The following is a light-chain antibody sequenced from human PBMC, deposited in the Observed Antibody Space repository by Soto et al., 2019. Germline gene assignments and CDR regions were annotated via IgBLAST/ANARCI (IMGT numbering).Light chain of an antibody. CDR3: CSYAGSYTWV. CDR2: DVS. V-gene: IGLV2-11*01. CDR1: SSDGGGYNY. J-gene: IGLJ3*02. Sequence: QSALTQPRSVSGSPGQSVTISCTGTSSDGGGYNYVSWYQQHPGKAPKFMIYDVSKRPSGVPDRFSGSKSGNTSSLTISGLQADDEADYYCCSYAGSYTWVFGGGTKLTVL.